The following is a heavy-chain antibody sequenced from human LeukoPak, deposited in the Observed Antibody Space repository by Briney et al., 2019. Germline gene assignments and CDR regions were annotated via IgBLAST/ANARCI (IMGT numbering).Heavy chain of an antibody. CDR3: ACYSGYDLYYYYGMDV. V-gene: IGHV7-4-1*02. CDR1: GYTFTSYA. J-gene: IGHJ6*02. Sequence: ASVKVSCKASGYTFTSYAMNWVRQAPGQGLEWMGWINTNTGNPTYAQGFTGRFVFSLDTSVSTAYLQISSLKAEDTAVYYCACYSGYDLYYYYGMDVWGQGTTVTVPS. D-gene: IGHD5-12*01. CDR2: INTNTGNP.